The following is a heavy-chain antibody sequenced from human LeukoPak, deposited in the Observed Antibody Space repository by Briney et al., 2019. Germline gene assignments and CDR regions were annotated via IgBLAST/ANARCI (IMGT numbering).Heavy chain of an antibody. D-gene: IGHD3-22*01. J-gene: IGHJ6*02. CDR2: MNPNSGNT. Sequence: ASVKVSCKASGYTFTSYDINWVRQATGQGLEWMGWMNPNSGNTGYAQKFQGRVTMTRNTSISTAYMELSSLRSEDTAVYYCARGPLELFDSSDYGVYYYGMDVWGQGTTVTVSS. V-gene: IGHV1-8*01. CDR1: GYTFTSYD. CDR3: ARGPLELFDSSDYGVYYYGMDV.